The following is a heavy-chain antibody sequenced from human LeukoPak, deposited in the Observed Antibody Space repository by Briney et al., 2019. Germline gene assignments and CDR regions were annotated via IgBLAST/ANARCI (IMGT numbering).Heavy chain of an antibody. D-gene: IGHD5-24*01. J-gene: IGHJ4*02. CDR3: ARTREYYFDY. V-gene: IGHV3-74*01. CDR1: GFTFTSYY. CDR2: ITSDGSST. Sequence: GGSLRLSCAASGFTFTSYYMHWVRQAPGKGLVWVSRITSDGSSTTYADSVKGRFTISRDNAKNTVYLQMNSLRAEDTAVYYCARTREYYFDYWGQGTLVTVSS.